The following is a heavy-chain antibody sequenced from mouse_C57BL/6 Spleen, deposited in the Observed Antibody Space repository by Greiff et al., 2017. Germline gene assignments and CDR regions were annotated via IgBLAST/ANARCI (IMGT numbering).Heavy chain of an antibody. D-gene: IGHD1-1*01. CDR2: IDPSDSYT. CDR3: ARPNYYGSSHWYFDV. Sequence: QVHVKQPGAELVMPGASVKLSCKASGYTFTSYWMHWVKQRPGQGLEWIGEIDPSDSYTNYNQKFKGKSTLTVDKSSSTAYMQLSSLTSEDSAVYYCARPNYYGSSHWYFDVWGTGTTVTVSS. CDR1: GYTFTSYW. J-gene: IGHJ1*03. V-gene: IGHV1-69*01.